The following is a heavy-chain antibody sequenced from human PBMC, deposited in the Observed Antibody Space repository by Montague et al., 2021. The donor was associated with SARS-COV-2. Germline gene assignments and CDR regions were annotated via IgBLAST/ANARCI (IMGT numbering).Heavy chain of an antibody. J-gene: IGHJ4*02. CDR2: IYYSGST. V-gene: IGHV4-61*08. CDR3: ARVSLAAAATRSDY. D-gene: IGHD6-13*01. CDR1: GGSVSSGGYY. Sequence: SETLSLTCTLSGGSVSSGGYYWSWIWQPPGKGLEWIGYIYYSGSTNYNPSLKSRVTISLDTSKNQFSLKLTSVTAADTAVHYCARVSLAAAATRSDYWGQGTPVTVSS.